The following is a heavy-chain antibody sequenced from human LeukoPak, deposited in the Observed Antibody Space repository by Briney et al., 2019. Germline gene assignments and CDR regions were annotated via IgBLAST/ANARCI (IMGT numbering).Heavy chain of an antibody. CDR1: GFTFSSYD. CDR2: ISSSGSTI. D-gene: IGHD6-13*01. J-gene: IGHJ6*03. V-gene: IGHV3-11*04. CDR3: ARRIAAGVRYYYMDV. Sequence: PGGSLRLSCAASGFTFSSYDMSWIRQAPGKGLEWVSYISSSGSTIYYADSVKGRFTISRDNAKNSLYLQMNSLRAEDTAVYYCARRIAAGVRYYYMDVWGKGTTVTVSS.